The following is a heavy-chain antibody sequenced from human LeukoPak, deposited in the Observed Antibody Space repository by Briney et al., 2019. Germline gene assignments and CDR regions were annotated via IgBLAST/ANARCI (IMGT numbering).Heavy chain of an antibody. V-gene: IGHV1-8*01. J-gene: IGHJ6*02. D-gene: IGHD3-22*01. Sequence: ASVKVSCKASGYTFTSYDINWVRQATGQGLEWMGWMNPNSGNTGYAQKFQGRVTMTRNTSISTAYMELSSLRSEDTAVYYCARGLGYDSSGYPLLYGMDVWGQGTTVTVSS. CDR3: ARGLGYDSSGYPLLYGMDV. CDR2: MNPNSGNT. CDR1: GYTFTSYD.